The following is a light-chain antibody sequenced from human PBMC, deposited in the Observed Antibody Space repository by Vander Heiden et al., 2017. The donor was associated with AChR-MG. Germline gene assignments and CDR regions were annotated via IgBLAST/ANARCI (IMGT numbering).Light chain of an antibody. J-gene: IGLJ2*01. CDR1: GGSIASNY. CDR3: QSYDDTNHGV. CDR2: EDN. V-gene: IGLV6-57*03. Sequence: FVLTQPHPVSESPGTTVTISCTRSGGSIASNYVHWYQQPPGSAPTTVIFEDNHRPSGVPDRFSGSIDSSSNSAAHIISGLKTEDEADYYCQSYDDTNHGVFGGGTKLTVL.